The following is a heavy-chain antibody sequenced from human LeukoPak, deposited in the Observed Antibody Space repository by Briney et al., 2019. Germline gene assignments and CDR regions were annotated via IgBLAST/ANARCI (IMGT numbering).Heavy chain of an antibody. J-gene: IGHJ6*02. V-gene: IGHV4-59*01. D-gene: IGHD3-3*01. CDR1: GGSISSYY. CDR3: ASTKIKGLRFLSPYGMDV. Sequence: SETLSLTCTVSGGSISSYYWSWIRQPPGKGLEWIGYIYYSGSTNYNPSLKSRVTVSVDTSKNQFSLKLSSVTAADTAVYYCASTKIKGLRFLSPYGMDVWGQGTTVTVSS. CDR2: IYYSGST.